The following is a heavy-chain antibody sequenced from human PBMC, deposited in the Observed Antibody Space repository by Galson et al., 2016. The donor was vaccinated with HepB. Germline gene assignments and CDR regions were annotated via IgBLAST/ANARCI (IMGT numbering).Heavy chain of an antibody. J-gene: IGHJ5*02. CDR1: GFAFSGFA. Sequence: SLRLSCAASGFAFSGFAMSWVRQAPGKGLEWVSSIGGSGTYTYYADSVKGRFTLSRDNSQNTLFLHMNSLRAEDTAVYYCAKERFWSGYTYFDPWGQGTLVTVSS. CDR2: IGGSGTYT. CDR3: AKERFWSGYTYFDP. D-gene: IGHD3-3*01. V-gene: IGHV3-23*01.